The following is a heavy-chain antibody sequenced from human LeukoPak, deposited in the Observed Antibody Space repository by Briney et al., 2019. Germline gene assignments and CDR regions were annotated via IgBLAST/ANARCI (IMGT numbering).Heavy chain of an antibody. CDR3: ASEDCSGGSCYSNRDY. Sequence: GGSLRLSCAASRFTFSDYYMSWIRQAPGKGLEWVSYISSSGSTIYYADSVKGRFTISRDNAKNSLYLQMNSLRAEDTAVYYCASEDCSGGSCYSNRDYWGQGTLVTVSS. J-gene: IGHJ4*02. CDR2: ISSSGSTI. V-gene: IGHV3-11*01. CDR1: RFTFSDYY. D-gene: IGHD2-15*01.